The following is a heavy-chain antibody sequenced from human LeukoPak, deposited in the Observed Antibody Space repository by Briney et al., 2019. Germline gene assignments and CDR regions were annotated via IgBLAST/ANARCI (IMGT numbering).Heavy chain of an antibody. Sequence: SETLSLTCTVSGGSISSSSYYWGWIRQPPGKGLEWIGSIYYSGSTYYNPSLKSRVTISVDTSKNQFSLKLSSVTAADTAVYYCARSGSYEYYYYMDVWGKGTTVTVSS. V-gene: IGHV4-39*01. D-gene: IGHD1-26*01. J-gene: IGHJ6*03. CDR2: IYYSGST. CDR1: GGSISSSSYY. CDR3: ARSGSYEYYYYMDV.